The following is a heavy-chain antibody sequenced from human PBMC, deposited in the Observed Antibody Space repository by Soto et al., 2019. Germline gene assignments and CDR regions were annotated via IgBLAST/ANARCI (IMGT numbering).Heavy chain of an antibody. CDR3: AKDKGIADDVDIFDY. CDR1: GFTISSYG. V-gene: IGHV3-30*18. CDR2: ISYDGSNK. Sequence: QVQLVESGGGVVQPGRSLRLSCAASGFTISSYGMHWVRQAPGKGLEWVAVISYDGSNKYYADSVKGRFTISRDNSKNTLYLHMNSLRDEDTAVYYCAKDKGIADDVDIFDYWGQGTLVTVSS. D-gene: IGHD6-13*01. J-gene: IGHJ4*02.